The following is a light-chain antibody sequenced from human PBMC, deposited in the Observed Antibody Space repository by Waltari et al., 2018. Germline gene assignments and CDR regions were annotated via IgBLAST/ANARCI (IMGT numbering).Light chain of an antibody. J-gene: IGLJ3*02. CDR2: GNS. CDR3: QSYDSSLSGWV. V-gene: IGLV1-40*01. Sequence: QSVLTQPPSVSGAPGQRVTISCTGSSSNIGAGYDVHWYQQLPGTAPKLLIYGNSNRPSGVPDRVSVSKSGTSASLAITGLQAEDEADYYCQSYDSSLSGWVFGGGTKLTVL. CDR1: SSNIGAGYD.